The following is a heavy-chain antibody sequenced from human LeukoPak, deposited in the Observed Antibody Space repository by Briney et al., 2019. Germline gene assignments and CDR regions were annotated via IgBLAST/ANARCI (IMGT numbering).Heavy chain of an antibody. CDR3: ARDLDFWSGYKDY. D-gene: IGHD3-3*01. V-gene: IGHV3-74*01. Sequence: QPGGSLRLSCAASGLTFTNHWMHWVRQAPGKGLVWVSRINSDGSSTSYADSVKGRFTISRDNAKNSLYLQMNSLRAEDTAVYYCARDLDFWSGYKDYWGQGTLVTVSS. CDR1: GLTFTNHW. J-gene: IGHJ4*02. CDR2: INSDGSST.